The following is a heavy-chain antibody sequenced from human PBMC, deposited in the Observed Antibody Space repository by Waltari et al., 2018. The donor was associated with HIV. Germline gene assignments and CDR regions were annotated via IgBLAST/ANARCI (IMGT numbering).Heavy chain of an antibody. J-gene: IGHJ5*02. V-gene: IGHV1-8*01. CDR1: GYSFTNFD. CDR3: ARGVGSSDDFLTNGMYNWFDP. CDR2: VNPKSGNT. D-gene: IGHD2-8*01. Sequence: QVQLVQSGAEVKKPGASVRVACETSGYSFTNFDINWVRQAAGQGLGWMGLVNPKSGNTDYARKLQGRLTLTTNTSATAAYMELRSLQVDDTAVYYCARGVGSSDDFLTNGMYNWFDPWGQGTAVTVSS.